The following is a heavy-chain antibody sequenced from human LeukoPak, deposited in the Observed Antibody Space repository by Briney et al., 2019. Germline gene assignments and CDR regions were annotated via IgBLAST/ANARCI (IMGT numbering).Heavy chain of an antibody. V-gene: IGHV1-69*13. CDR3: AREFYSGSYWGSHDAFDI. D-gene: IGHD1-26*01. J-gene: IGHJ3*02. CDR2: IIPIFGTA. Sequence: GASVKVSCKASGGTFSSYAISWVRQAPGQGLEWMGGIIPIFGTANYAQKFQGRVTITADESTSTAYMELSSLGSEDTAVYYCAREFYSGSYWGSHDAFDIWGQGTMVTVSS. CDR1: GGTFSSYA.